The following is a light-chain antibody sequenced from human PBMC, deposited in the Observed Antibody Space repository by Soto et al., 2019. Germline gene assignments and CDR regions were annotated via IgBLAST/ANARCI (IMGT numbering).Light chain of an antibody. CDR3: QQYVRSPYT. V-gene: IGKV3-20*01. CDR2: GAP. J-gene: IGKJ2*01. CDR1: QSFSNKY. Sequence: EMGLTQSPDTMYFSTGERATLACRASQSFSNKYLAWDHQKLDQAPRLLIYGAPRRAGGRTDKFSGSGSGPDFTLTINRLAPEDFAVYYCQQYVRSPYTFAQGTKLPI.